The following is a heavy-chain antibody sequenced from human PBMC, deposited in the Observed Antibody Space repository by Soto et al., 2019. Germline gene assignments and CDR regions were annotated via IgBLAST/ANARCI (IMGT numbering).Heavy chain of an antibody. CDR3: ARDRRLHRQGFDY. J-gene: IGHJ4*02. CDR2: ISSSSSYT. V-gene: IGHV3-11*05. Sequence: PGGSLRLSCAASGFTFSDYYMSWIRQAPGKGLEWVSYISSSSSYTNYADSVKGRFTISRDNAKNSLYLQMNSLRAEDTAVYYCARDRRLHRQGFDYWGQGTLVTVSS. CDR1: GFTFSDYY. D-gene: IGHD6-25*01.